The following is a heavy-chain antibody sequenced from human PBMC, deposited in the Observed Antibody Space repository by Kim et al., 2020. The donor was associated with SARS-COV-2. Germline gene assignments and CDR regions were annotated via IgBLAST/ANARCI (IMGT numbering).Heavy chain of an antibody. Sequence: GGSLRLSCAASGFTFSSYGMHWVRQAPGKGLEWVAVISYDGSNKYYADSVKGRFTISRDNSKNTLYLQMNSLRAEDTAVYYCAKVGSVAVVFDYWGQGTL. CDR1: GFTFSSYG. V-gene: IGHV3-30*18. J-gene: IGHJ4*02. CDR3: AKVGSVAVVFDY. CDR2: ISYDGSNK. D-gene: IGHD6-19*01.